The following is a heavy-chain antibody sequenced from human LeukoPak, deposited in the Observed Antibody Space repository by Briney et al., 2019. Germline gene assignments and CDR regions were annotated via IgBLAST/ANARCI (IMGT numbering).Heavy chain of an antibody. V-gene: IGHV1-18*01. Sequence: ASVEVSCKASGYPFINHGISWVRQAPGQGLEWMGWISAHNGNTNYAQKYQGRVTMTTDTSTSTAYMGLRRLRSDDTAVYYCARHEQSAWGQGTMVTVSS. D-gene: IGHD1/OR15-1a*01. CDR3: ARHEQSA. CDR2: ISAHNGNT. J-gene: IGHJ3*01. CDR1: GYPFINHG.